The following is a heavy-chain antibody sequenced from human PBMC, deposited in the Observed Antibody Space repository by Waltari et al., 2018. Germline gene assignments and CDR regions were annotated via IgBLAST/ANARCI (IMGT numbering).Heavy chain of an antibody. CDR2: ISYDGSNK. CDR3: ARGGDIVGRGAFDI. J-gene: IGHJ3*02. D-gene: IGHD2-21*01. CDR1: GFTFSSYA. V-gene: IGHV3-30-3*01. Sequence: QVQLVESGGGVVQPGRSLRLSCAASGFTFSSYAMHWVRQAPGKGLEWVAVISYDGSNKYYADSVKGRFTISRDNSKNTLYLQMNSLRAEDTAVYYCARGGDIVGRGAFDIWGQGTMVTVSS.